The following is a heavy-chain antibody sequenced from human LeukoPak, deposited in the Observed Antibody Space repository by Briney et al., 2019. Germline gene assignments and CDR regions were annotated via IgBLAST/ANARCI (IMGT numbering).Heavy chain of an antibody. CDR1: GFTVSSNY. CDR2: IYSGGST. V-gene: IGHV3-53*01. CDR3: ARDSAAGTHYYYMDV. D-gene: IGHD6-13*01. Sequence: PGGSLRLSCAASGFTVSSNYMSWVRQAPGKGLEWVSVIYSGGSTYYADSVKGRFTISRDNSKNTLYLQMNSLRAEDTAVYYCARDSAAGTHYYYMDVWGKGTTVTVSS. J-gene: IGHJ6*03.